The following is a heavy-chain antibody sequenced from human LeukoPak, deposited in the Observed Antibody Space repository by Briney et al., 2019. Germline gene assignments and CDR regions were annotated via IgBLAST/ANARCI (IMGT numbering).Heavy chain of an antibody. D-gene: IGHD2-15*01. CDR2: ISSSSSYI. V-gene: IGHV3-21*01. Sequence: GESLRLSCAASGFTFSSYSMNWVRQAPGKGLEWVSPISSSSSYIYYADSVKGRFTISRDNAKNSLYLQMNSLRAEDTAVYYCARDFVVVVAATPGYWGQGTLVTVSS. CDR1: GFTFSSYS. CDR3: ARDFVVVVAATPGY. J-gene: IGHJ4*02.